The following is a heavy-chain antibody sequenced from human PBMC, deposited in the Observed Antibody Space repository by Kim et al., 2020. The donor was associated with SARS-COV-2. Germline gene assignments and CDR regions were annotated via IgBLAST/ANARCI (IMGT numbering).Heavy chain of an antibody. J-gene: IGHJ6*02. CDR2: IIPIFGTA. CDR3: ARDLGSSSFLSYYYYGMDV. V-gene: IGHV1-69*13. Sequence: SVKVSCKASGGTFSSYAISWVRQAPGQGLEWMGGIIPIFGTANYAQKFQGRVTITADESTSTAYMELSSLRSEDTAVYYCARDLGSSSFLSYYYYGMDVWGQGTTVTVSS. CDR1: GGTFSSYA. D-gene: IGHD6-6*01.